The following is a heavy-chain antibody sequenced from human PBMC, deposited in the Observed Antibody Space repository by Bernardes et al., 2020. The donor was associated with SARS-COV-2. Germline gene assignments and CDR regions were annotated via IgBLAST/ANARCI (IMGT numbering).Heavy chain of an antibody. V-gene: IGHV3-23*01. Sequence: GRSLRLSCAASGFTFRSHHMSWVRQVPGKGLEWVCIISGGGDTYYADSVKGRFTLSRDNSKNTLYLQMNSLRAEDTAVYYCAKDPNWPAAYWGQGTLVTVSS. D-gene: IGHD2-2*01. J-gene: IGHJ4*02. CDR3: AKDPNWPAAY. CDR1: GFTFRSHH. CDR2: ISGGGDT.